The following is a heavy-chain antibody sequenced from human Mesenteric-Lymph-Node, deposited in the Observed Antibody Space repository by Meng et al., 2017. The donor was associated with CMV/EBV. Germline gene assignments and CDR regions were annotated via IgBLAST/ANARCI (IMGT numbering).Heavy chain of an antibody. Sequence: HVHLVQCGPWVKKPGASVEVSCKASGFSLITYGIRWVRQAPGQGLEWMGWIYGYNGQTNYAQKFQGRVTMTTDTSTSTAYMELRSLKSDDTAVYFCAIHPGPQVSENFWKTWGQGTLVTVSS. D-gene: IGHD3-3*01. V-gene: IGHV1-18*01. CDR3: AIHPGPQVSENFWKT. J-gene: IGHJ5*02. CDR2: IYGYNGQT. CDR1: GFSLITYG.